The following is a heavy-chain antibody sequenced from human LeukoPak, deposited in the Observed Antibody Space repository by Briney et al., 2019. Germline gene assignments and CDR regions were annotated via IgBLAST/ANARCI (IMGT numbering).Heavy chain of an antibody. D-gene: IGHD3-22*01. V-gene: IGHV1-46*01. CDR2: INPSGGDT. J-gene: IGHJ4*02. CDR3: ARETLYYDSSVYYPHYFDF. CDR1: GYTFTSYH. Sequence: GASVKVSCKASGYTFTSYHMHWVRQAPGQGLEWMGIINPSGGDTSHAQKFQGRVTMTRDTSTSTVYMELSSLRSEDTAVYYCARETLYYDSSVYYPHYFDFWGQGTLVTVSS.